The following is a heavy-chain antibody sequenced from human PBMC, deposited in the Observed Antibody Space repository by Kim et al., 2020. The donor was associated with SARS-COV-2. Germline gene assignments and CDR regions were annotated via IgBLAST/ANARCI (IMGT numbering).Heavy chain of an antibody. V-gene: IGHV3-15*01. CDR2: IKSKTDGETT. D-gene: IGHD6-19*01. J-gene: IGHJ3*02. CDR1: GFTFSNAW. Sequence: GGSLRLSCAASGFTFSNAWMSWVRQAPGKGLEWVGRIKSKTDGETTDYAAPVKGRFTISRDDSKNTLYLQMNSLKTEDTAVYYCTTDSSGWYSDAFDIWGQGTMVTVSS. CDR3: TTDSSGWYSDAFDI.